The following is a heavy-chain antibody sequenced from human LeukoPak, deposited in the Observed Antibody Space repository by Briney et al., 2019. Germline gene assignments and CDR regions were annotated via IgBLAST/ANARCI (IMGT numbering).Heavy chain of an antibody. CDR2: IDPSDSYT. V-gene: IGHV5-10-1*01. D-gene: IGHD5-18*01. CDR1: GDSFTSYW. J-gene: IGHJ5*02. CDR3: ARDSGYSYGPYDNWFDP. Sequence: GESLKISCKGSGDSFTSYWISWVRQMPGKGLEWMGRIDPSDSYTNYSPSFQGHVTISADKSISTAYLQWSSLKASDTAMYYCARDSGYSYGPYDNWFDPWGQGTLVTVSS.